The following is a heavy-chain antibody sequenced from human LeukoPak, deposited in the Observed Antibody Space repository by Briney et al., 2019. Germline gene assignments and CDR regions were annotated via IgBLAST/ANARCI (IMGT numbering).Heavy chain of an antibody. D-gene: IGHD6-13*01. V-gene: IGHV4-59*01. CDR3: ARASYSSSWFDY. Sequence: SETLSLTCSVSGGSISNYFWSWIRQPPGKGLEWIGYLYYSGSTKYNPSLKSRVTISVDTSKNQFSLKLSSVTAADTAVYYCARASYSSSWFDYWGQGTLVTVSS. CDR2: LYYSGST. CDR1: GGSISNYF. J-gene: IGHJ4*02.